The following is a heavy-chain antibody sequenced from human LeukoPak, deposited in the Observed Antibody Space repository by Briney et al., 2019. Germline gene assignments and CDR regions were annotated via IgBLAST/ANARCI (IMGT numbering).Heavy chain of an antibody. Sequence: SGTLSLTCAVYGGSFSGYYWSWIRQPPGKGLEWIGYIYYSGSTNYNPSLKSRVTISVDTSKNQFSLKLSSVTAADTAVYYCAREGGSGSSYDAFDIWGQGTMVTVSS. CDR3: AREGGSGSSYDAFDI. V-gene: IGHV4-59*12. CDR2: IYYSGST. J-gene: IGHJ3*02. CDR1: GGSFSGYY. D-gene: IGHD3-10*01.